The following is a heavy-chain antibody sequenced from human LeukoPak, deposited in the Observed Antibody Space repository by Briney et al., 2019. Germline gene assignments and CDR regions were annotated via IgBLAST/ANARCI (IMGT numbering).Heavy chain of an antibody. CDR3: TRGSIAYYYMDV. V-gene: IGHV4-4*07. CDR2: IYTSGST. J-gene: IGHJ6*03. CDR1: GGSISSYY. Sequence: SETLSLTCTVSGGSISSYYWSWIRQPAGKGLEWIGRIYTSGSTNYNPSLKSRVTMSADTSKNQFSLKLSSVTAADTAVYYCTRGSIAYYYMDVWGKGTTVTISS. D-gene: IGHD3-22*01.